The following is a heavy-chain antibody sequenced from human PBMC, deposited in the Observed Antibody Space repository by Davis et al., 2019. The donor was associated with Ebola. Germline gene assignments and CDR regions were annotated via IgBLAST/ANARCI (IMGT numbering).Heavy chain of an antibody. CDR1: GYTFISYY. CDR3: AREWYSSSWSNAFDI. Sequence: ASVKVSCKASGYTFISYYMHWVRQAPGQGLEWMGIINPSGGSTSYAQKFQGRVTMTRDTSTSTVYMELSSLRSEDTAVYYCAREWYSSSWSNAFDIWGQGTMVTVSS. D-gene: IGHD6-13*01. J-gene: IGHJ3*02. CDR2: INPSGGST. V-gene: IGHV1-46*01.